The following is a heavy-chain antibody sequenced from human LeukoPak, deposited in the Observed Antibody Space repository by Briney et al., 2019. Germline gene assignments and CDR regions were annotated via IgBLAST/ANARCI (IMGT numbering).Heavy chain of an antibody. V-gene: IGHV3-49*04. CDR3: TTAGYSRYA. D-gene: IGHD6-13*01. J-gene: IGHJ4*02. Sequence: PGRSLRLSCTASGFTFGDYAMSWVRQAPGKGLEWVGSIRSKAYGGTTEYAASVKGRFTISRDDSKNTLYLQMNSLKTEDTAVYYCTTAGYSRYAGGQGTLVTVSS. CDR2: IRSKAYGGTT. CDR1: GFTFGDYA.